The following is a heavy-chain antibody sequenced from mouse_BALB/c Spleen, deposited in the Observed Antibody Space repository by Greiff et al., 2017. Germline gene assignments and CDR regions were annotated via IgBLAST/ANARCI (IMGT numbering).Heavy chain of an antibody. J-gene: IGHJ3*01. CDR2: ISYSGST. CDR1: GYSITSDYA. Sequence: EVKLMESGPGLVKPSQSLSLTCTVTGYSITSDYAWNWIRQFPGNKLEWMGYISYSGSTSYNPSLKSRISITRDTSKNQFFLQLNSVTTEDTATYYCARGKAWFAYWGQGTLVTVSA. CDR3: ARGKAWFAY. V-gene: IGHV3-2*02.